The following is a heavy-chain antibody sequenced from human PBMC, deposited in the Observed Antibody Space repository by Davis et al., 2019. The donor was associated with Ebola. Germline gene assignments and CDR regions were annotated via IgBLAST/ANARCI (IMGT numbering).Heavy chain of an antibody. D-gene: IGHD2-2*01. CDR2: LGTSADT. V-gene: IGHV3-53*01. CDR1: GFSVSDKY. CDR3: AKDTSNIWFDI. Sequence: GESLKISCVGSGFSVSDKYMSWVRQAPGKGLEWVLTLGTSADTYYADSVKGRFTISRDNSKNTLYLQMNGLRVEDTAIYYCAKDTSNIWFDIWGQGTNVTVSS. J-gene: IGHJ3*02.